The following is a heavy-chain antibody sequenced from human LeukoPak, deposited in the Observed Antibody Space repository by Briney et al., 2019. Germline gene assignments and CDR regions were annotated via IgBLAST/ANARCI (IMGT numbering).Heavy chain of an antibody. D-gene: IGHD4-17*01. J-gene: IGHJ3*02. CDR2: INHSGST. CDR3: ARGLYRLRVIDAFDI. Sequence: SETLSLTCAVYGGSFSGYYWSWIREPPGRGLEWIGEINHSGSTNYNPSLKSRVTISVDTSKDQFSLKLSSVTAADTAVYYCARGLYRLRVIDAFDIWGQGTMVTVSS. V-gene: IGHV4-34*01. CDR1: GGSFSGYY.